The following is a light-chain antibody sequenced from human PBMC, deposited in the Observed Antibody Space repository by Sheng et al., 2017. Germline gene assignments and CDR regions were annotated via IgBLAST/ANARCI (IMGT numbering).Light chain of an antibody. CDR1: SSNIGAGYD. J-gene: IGLJ3*02. CDR2: GNS. CDR3: QSYDSSLSGV. Sequence: QLVLTQPPSVSGAPGQRVTISCTGSSSNIGAGYDVHWYQQLPGTAPKLLIFGNSNRPSGVPDRFSGSKSGTSASLAITGLQAEDEADYYCQSYDSSLSGVFGGGTNLTVL. V-gene: IGLV1-40*01.